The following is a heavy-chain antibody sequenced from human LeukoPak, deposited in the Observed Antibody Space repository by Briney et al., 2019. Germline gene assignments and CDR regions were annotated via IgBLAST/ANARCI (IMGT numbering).Heavy chain of an antibody. CDR2: ITSSSSFI. Sequence: PGGSLRHSCAASGFTFSSYTMNWVRQAPGKGLEWVSSITSSSSFIYYADSLKGRFTISRDNAKNSLYLQMNSLRAEDTAVYCCAGGIRYYYDSRLNFDYWGQGTLVTVSS. D-gene: IGHD3-22*01. CDR1: GFTFSSYT. CDR3: AGGIRYYYDSRLNFDY. V-gene: IGHV3-21*01. J-gene: IGHJ4*02.